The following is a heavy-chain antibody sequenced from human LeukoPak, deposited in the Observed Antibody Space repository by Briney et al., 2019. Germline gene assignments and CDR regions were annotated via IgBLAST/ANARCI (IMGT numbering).Heavy chain of an antibody. J-gene: IGHJ4*02. Sequence: ASVKVSCKASGYTFTSYGISWVRQAPGQGREWMGWISAYNGNTNYAQKLQGRGTMTTDTSTSTAYMELRTLTSHDTAVYYCAREVDSSPPVLYFDYWGQRTLVTVSS. CDR2: ISAYNGNT. CDR1: GYTFTSYG. CDR3: AREVDSSPPVLYFDY. D-gene: IGHD6-13*01. V-gene: IGHV1-18*01.